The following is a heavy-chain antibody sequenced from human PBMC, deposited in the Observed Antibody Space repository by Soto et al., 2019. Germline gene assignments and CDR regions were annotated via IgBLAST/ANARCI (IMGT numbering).Heavy chain of an antibody. CDR3: ARLYGTSSTCDSWFDP. Sequence: GQTLKISCTGFGYTFTPFWISWVRQMPGRGLEWMGRIDPRDSYTNYSPSFQGHVTISVDKSISTAYLQWRSLKASDTAMYYCARLYGTSSTCDSWFDPWGQGTRVTVSS. V-gene: IGHV5-10-1*01. J-gene: IGHJ5*02. D-gene: IGHD3-22*01. CDR1: GYTFTPFW. CDR2: IDPRDSYT.